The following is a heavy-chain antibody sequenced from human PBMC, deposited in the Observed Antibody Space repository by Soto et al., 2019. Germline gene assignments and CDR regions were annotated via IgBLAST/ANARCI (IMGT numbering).Heavy chain of an antibody. CDR1: GFTFSSYS. CDR2: ISSSSSTI. Sequence: GSLRLSCAASGFTFSSYSMNWVRQAPGKGLEWVSYISSSSSTIYYADSVKGRFTISRDNAKISLYLQMNSLRAEDTAVYYCARDLPDYDILTGYALSSYYYGMDVWGQGTTVTVSS. CDR3: ARDLPDYDILTGYALSSYYYGMDV. V-gene: IGHV3-48*01. D-gene: IGHD3-9*01. J-gene: IGHJ6*02.